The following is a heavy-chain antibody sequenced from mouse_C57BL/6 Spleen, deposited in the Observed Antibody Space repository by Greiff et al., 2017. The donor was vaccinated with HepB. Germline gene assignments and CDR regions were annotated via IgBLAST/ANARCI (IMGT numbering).Heavy chain of an antibody. J-gene: IGHJ2*01. CDR2: IYPGDGDT. Sequence: QVQLQQSGPELVKPGASVKISCKASGYAFSSSWMNWVKQRPGKGLEWIGRIYPGDGDTNYNGKFKGKATLTADKSSSTAYMQLSSLTSEDSAVYFGARGLDRLLPYYFDYWGQGTTLTVSS. CDR3: ARGLDRLLPYYFDY. CDR1: GYAFSSSW. V-gene: IGHV1-82*01. D-gene: IGHD2-3*01.